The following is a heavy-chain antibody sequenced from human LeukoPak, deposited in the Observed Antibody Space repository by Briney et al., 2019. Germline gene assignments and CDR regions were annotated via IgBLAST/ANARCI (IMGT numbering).Heavy chain of an antibody. CDR2: INPSGGST. CDR3: ARQREWLVRSLFDY. D-gene: IGHD6-19*01. CDR1: GYTSTSYY. J-gene: IGHJ4*02. V-gene: IGHV1-46*01. Sequence: ASAKVSCKASGYTSTSYYMHWVRQAPGQGLEWMGIINPSGGSTSYAQKFQGRVTMTRDMSTSTVYMELSSLRSEDTAVYYCARQREWLVRSLFDYWGQGTLVTVSS.